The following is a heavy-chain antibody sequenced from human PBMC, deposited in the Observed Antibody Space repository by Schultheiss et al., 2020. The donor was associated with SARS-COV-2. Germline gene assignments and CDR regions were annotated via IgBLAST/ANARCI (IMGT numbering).Heavy chain of an antibody. D-gene: IGHD1-1*01. V-gene: IGHV1-2*02. Sequence: ASVKVSCKASRYTFTGYYMHWVRQAPGQGLEWMGWINPNSGGTNYAQKFQGRVTMTRDTSISTAYMELSSLRSDDTAVYYCARAGYNWNDVYAFDIWGQGTMVTVSS. CDR2: INPNSGGT. J-gene: IGHJ3*02. CDR1: RYTFTGYY. CDR3: ARAGYNWNDVYAFDI.